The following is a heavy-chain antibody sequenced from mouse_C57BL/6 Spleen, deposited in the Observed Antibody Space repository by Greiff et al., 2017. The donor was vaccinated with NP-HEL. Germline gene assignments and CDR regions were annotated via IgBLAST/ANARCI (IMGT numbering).Heavy chain of an antibody. CDR2: IYPGDGDT. J-gene: IGHJ1*03. CDR1: GYAFSSSW. V-gene: IGHV1-82*01. Sequence: LVESGPELVKPGASVKISCKASGYAFSSSWMNWVKQRPGKGLEWIGRIYPGDGDTNYNGKFKGKATLTAVKSSSTAYMQLSSMTSEDSAVYFWARGYVSQPYWYCDVWGTGTTVTVSS. D-gene: IGHD2-14*01. CDR3: ARGYVSQPYWYCDV.